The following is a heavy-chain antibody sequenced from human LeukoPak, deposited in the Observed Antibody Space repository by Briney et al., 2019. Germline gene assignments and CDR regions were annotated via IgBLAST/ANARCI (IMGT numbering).Heavy chain of an antibody. J-gene: IGHJ4*02. Sequence: HSGGPLRLSCAASVFIRDEHPMHWLRQAPGKALECVSLFTGAGRVTYYADSVKGRFTISRDNSKLSLYLQMNSLRSEDCVLYCCAKERGQLWLMGYWGQGSLVNVSS. CDR1: VFIRDEHP. V-gene: IGHV3-43*02. CDR3: AKERGQLWLMGY. CDR2: FTGAGRVT. D-gene: IGHD5-18*01.